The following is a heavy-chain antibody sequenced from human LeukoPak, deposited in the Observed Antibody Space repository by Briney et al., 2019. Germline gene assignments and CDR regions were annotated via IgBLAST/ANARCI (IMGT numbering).Heavy chain of an antibody. Sequence: GSSVKVSCKASGGTFSSYAISWVRRAPGQGLEWMGRIIPILGIANYAQKFQGRVTITADKSTSTAYMELSSLRSEDTAVYYCARGVVPAAINNWFDPWGQGTLVTVSS. V-gene: IGHV1-69*04. CDR3: ARGVVPAAINNWFDP. D-gene: IGHD2-2*01. J-gene: IGHJ5*02. CDR1: GGTFSSYA. CDR2: IIPILGIA.